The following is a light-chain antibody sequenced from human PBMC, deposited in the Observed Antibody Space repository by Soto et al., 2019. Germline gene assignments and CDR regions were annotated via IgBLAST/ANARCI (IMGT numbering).Light chain of an antibody. CDR1: SSDVGGYNY. V-gene: IGLV2-14*01. CDR3: STYTSSSTWV. CDR2: EVS. Sequence: QSALTQPPSASGSPGQSVAISCTGTSSDVGGYNYVSWYQQHPGKAPKLMIYEVSNRPSGVSNRFSASKSGKTASLTISGLQAEDEADYYCSTYTSSSTWVFGGGTKLTVL. J-gene: IGLJ3*02.